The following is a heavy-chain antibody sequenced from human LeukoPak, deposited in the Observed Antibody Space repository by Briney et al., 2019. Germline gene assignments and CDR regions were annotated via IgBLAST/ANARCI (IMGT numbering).Heavy chain of an antibody. CDR1: GFTFGDYT. D-gene: IGHD2-21*02. CDR3: ARGHIVVVTAPDY. Sequence: GSLRLSCAASGFTFGDYTMHWVRQAPGKGLEWVSLISWDGGSTNYADSVKGRFTISRDNAKNTLYLQMNSLRAEDTAVYYCARGHIVVVTAPDYWGQGTLVTVSS. J-gene: IGHJ4*02. V-gene: IGHV3-43*01. CDR2: ISWDGGST.